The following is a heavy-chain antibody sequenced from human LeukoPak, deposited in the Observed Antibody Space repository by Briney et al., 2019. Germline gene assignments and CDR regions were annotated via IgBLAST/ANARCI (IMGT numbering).Heavy chain of an antibody. D-gene: IGHD3-10*01. Sequence: PGGSLRLSCAASGFTFSSYAMSWVRQAPGKGLEWVSAISGSGGSTYYADSVKGRFTISRDNSKNTLFLQMNSLRAEDTAVYYCARELTYGSGSYYYLGLEFSAFDYWGQGTLVTVSS. CDR2: ISGSGGST. J-gene: IGHJ4*02. V-gene: IGHV3-23*01. CDR1: GFTFSSYA. CDR3: ARELTYGSGSYYYLGLEFSAFDY.